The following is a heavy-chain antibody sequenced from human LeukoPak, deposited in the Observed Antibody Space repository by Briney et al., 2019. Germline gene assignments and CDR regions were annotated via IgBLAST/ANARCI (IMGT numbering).Heavy chain of an antibody. D-gene: IGHD3-10*01. V-gene: IGHV3-7*01. CDR1: GFTFSRYW. Sequence: GGSLRLSCAASGFTFSRYWMSWVRQAPGKGLEWVANIKQDESEKYYVDSVKGRFTISRDKAKNSLYLQMNSLRAEDTAVYYCVGGPGSGSFDYWGQGTLVTVSS. CDR3: VGGPGSGSFDY. CDR2: IKQDESEK. J-gene: IGHJ4*02.